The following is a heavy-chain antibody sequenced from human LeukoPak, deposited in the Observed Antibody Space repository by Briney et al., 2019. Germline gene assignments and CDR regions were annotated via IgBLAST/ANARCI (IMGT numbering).Heavy chain of an antibody. CDR2: ISYDGSNK. CDR3: AKSGSKYQLLSSTRGMDV. CDR1: GFTFSSYG. V-gene: IGHV3-30*18. Sequence: PGGSLRLSCAASGFTFSSYGMHWVRQAPGRGLEWVAVISYDGSNKYYADSVKGRFTISRDNSKNTLYLQMNSLRAEDTAVYYCAKSGSKYQLLSSTRGMDVWGQGTTVTVSS. J-gene: IGHJ6*02. D-gene: IGHD2-2*01.